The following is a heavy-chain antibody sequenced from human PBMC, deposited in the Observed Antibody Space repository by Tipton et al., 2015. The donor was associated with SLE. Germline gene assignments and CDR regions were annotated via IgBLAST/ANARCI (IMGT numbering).Heavy chain of an antibody. CDR2: VYSSGSA. V-gene: IGHV4-4*07. CDR1: GDSITSYY. CDR3: ARGDVD. Sequence: GLVKPSETLSLFCTVSGDSITSYYWSWFRQSTGRGLEWIGRVYSSGSANYNPALISRVSMSVDISKNQFFLTLGSVTAADTAVYFCARGDVDWGQGTLVTVSS. D-gene: IGHD5-24*01. J-gene: IGHJ4*02.